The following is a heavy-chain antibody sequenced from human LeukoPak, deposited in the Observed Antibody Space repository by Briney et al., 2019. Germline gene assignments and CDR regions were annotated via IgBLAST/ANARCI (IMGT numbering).Heavy chain of an antibody. D-gene: IGHD1-14*01. CDR1: GYTFTSYA. V-gene: IGHV1-3*01. CDR3: VTDWSADATEPRGPTKF. J-gene: IGHJ4*02. CDR2: INAGNGNT. Sequence: ASVTVSCKASGYTFTSYAMHWVRQAPGQRLEWMGWINAGNGNTKYSQKFQGRVTITRDTSASTAYMELSSLRSEDTAVYYCVTDWSADATEPRGPTKFWGQGTPVTVSS.